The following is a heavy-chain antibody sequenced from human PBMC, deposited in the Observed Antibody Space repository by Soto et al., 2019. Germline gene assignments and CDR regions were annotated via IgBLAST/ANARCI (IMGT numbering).Heavy chain of an antibody. CDR3: AKDYYGSGSYYPNYYFDY. J-gene: IGHJ4*02. D-gene: IGHD3-10*01. CDR1: GFTFSSYA. V-gene: IGHV3-23*01. Sequence: LRLSCAASGFTFSSYAMSWVRQAPGKGLEWVSAISGSGGSTYYADSVKGRFTISRDNSKNTLYLQMNSLRAEDTAVYYCAKDYYGSGSYYPNYYFDYWGQGTLVTVSS. CDR2: ISGSGGST.